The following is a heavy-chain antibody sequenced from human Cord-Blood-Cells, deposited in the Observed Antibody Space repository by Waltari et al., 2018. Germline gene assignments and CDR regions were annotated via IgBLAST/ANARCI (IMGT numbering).Heavy chain of an antibody. CDR2: IIPIFGTA. Sequence: QVQLVQSGAEVKKPGCSVKVSCKASGATISTYAISGVRQAPGHGLEWMGGIIPIFGTANYAQKFQGRVTITADKSTSTAYMELSSLRSEDTAVYYCASSIAAAGAFDIWGQGTMVTVSS. V-gene: IGHV1-69*06. CDR3: ASSIAAAGAFDI. D-gene: IGHD6-13*01. CDR1: GATISTYA. J-gene: IGHJ3*02.